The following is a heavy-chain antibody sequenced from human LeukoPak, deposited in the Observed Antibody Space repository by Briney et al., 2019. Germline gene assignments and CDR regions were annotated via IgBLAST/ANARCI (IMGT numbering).Heavy chain of an antibody. Sequence: SETLSLTCAVYGGSFSGYYWSWIRQPPGKGLEWIGEINHSGSTNYNPSLKSRVTISVDTSKNQFSLKLSSVTAADTAVYYCASPSTRLGAGYYYYGMDVWGQGTTVTVSS. CDR3: ASPSTRLGAGYYYYGMDV. CDR2: INHSGST. J-gene: IGHJ6*02. V-gene: IGHV4-34*01. CDR1: GGSFSGYY. D-gene: IGHD3-16*01.